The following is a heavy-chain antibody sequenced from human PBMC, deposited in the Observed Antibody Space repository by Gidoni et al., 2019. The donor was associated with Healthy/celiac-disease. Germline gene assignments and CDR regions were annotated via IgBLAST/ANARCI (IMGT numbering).Heavy chain of an antibody. V-gene: IGHV1-69*08. D-gene: IGHD6-13*01. J-gene: IGHJ2*01. Sequence: QVQLVQSGAEVKKPGSSVKVSCKASGGPFSSYTISWVRQAPGQGLEWMGSIIPILGIENDAQKCQGRGTITADKSTSTAYMELSSLRSEDTAVYYCARDRPLSGSSNSPRYCDLWGRGTLVTVSS. CDR2: IIPILGIE. CDR1: GGPFSSYT. CDR3: ARDRPLSGSSNSPRYCDL.